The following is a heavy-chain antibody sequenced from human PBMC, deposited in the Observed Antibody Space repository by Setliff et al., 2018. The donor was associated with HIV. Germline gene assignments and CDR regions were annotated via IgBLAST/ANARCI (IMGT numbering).Heavy chain of an antibody. CDR2: IYYSGTT. J-gene: IGHJ4*02. CDR1: GGSIDSTSYY. D-gene: IGHD5-18*01. Sequence: SETLSLTCTVSGGSIDSTSYYWGWIRQPPGKGLEWIGSIYYSGTTYYNPSLKSRVTISVDTSKNQFSLRLNSVTAADTAAYYCARVPRQLLKGAAAYFDYWGQGILVTVSS. CDR3: ARVPRQLLKGAAAYFDY. V-gene: IGHV4-39*07.